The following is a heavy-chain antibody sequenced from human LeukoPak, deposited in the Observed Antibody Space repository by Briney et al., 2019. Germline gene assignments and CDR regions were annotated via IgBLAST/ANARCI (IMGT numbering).Heavy chain of an antibody. Sequence: GGSLRLSCAASGFTFSSYWMHWVRQAPGKGLVWVSSISSSSSYIYYADSVKGRFTISRDNAKNSLYLQMNSLRAEDTAVYYCARDRDVYSSSSLDYWGQGTLVTVSS. J-gene: IGHJ4*02. CDR1: GFTFSSYW. CDR2: ISSSSSYI. D-gene: IGHD6-6*01. V-gene: IGHV3-21*01. CDR3: ARDRDVYSSSSLDY.